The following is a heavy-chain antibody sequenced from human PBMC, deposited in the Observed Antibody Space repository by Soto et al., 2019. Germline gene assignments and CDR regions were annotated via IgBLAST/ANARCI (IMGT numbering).Heavy chain of an antibody. CDR1: GYTFTSYG. V-gene: IGHV1-18*01. J-gene: IGHJ4*02. D-gene: IGHD3-22*01. CDR3: AVDKYYDSSGYPNFAY. CDR2: ISAYNGNT. Sequence: GASVKVSCKASGYTFTSYGISWVRQAPGQGLEWMGWISAYNGNTKYAQKPQGRVTMTTDTSTSTAYMELRSLRSDDTAVFYCAVDKYYDSSGYPNFAYWGQGTLVTVSS.